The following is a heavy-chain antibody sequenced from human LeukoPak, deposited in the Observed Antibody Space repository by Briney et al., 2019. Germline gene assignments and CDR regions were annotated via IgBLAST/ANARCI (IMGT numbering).Heavy chain of an antibody. Sequence: SETLSLTFPVSGGSIISYYWSWIRQPPGKGLEWIGYIYYSGSTNYNPSLKSRVTISVDTSKNQFSLKLSSVTAADTAVYYCARHTAVAGRRGWFDPWGQGTLVTVSS. V-gene: IGHV4-59*08. CDR1: GGSIISYY. J-gene: IGHJ5*02. D-gene: IGHD6-19*01. CDR3: ARHTAVAGRRGWFDP. CDR2: IYYSGST.